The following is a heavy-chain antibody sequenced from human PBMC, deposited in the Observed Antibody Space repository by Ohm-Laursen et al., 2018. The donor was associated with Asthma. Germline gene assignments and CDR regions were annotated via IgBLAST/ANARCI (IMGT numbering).Heavy chain of an antibody. J-gene: IGHJ4*02. Sequence: SLRLSCAASGFSFSSYAMHWVRQAPGKGLECVALISYDGSSESYADSVKGRFTISRDNSKNTLYLQMNSLRAEDTAVYYCAGDVDTAMGYWGQGTLVTVSS. D-gene: IGHD5-18*01. CDR2: ISYDGSSE. CDR1: GFSFSSYA. CDR3: AGDVDTAMGY. V-gene: IGHV3-30*03.